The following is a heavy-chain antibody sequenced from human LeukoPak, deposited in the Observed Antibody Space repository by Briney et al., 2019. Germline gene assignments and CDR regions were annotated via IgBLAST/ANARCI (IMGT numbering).Heavy chain of an antibody. D-gene: IGHD6-19*01. J-gene: IGHJ3*02. Sequence: ASVKVSCKVSGYTLTELSVHWVRQAPGKGLEWMGGFDPEDGETIYAQKFQGRVTMTEDTSTDTAYMELSSLRSEDTAVYYCATTAVAGTFGAFDIWGQGTMVTVSS. CDR3: ATTAVAGTFGAFDI. CDR1: GYTLTELS. V-gene: IGHV1-24*01. CDR2: FDPEDGET.